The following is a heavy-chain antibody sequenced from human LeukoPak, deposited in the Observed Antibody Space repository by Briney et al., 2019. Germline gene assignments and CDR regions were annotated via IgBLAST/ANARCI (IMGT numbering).Heavy chain of an antibody. CDR3: ARGPVAAAGTRFADY. V-gene: IGHV1-69*05. D-gene: IGHD6-13*01. J-gene: IGHJ4*02. CDR1: GGTFSIYA. Sequence: ASVKVSCKASGGTFSIYAISWVRQAPGQGLEWMGRIIPIFGTANYAQKFQGRVTITTDESTSTAYMELSSLRSEDTAVYYCARGPVAAAGTRFADYWGQGTLVTVSS. CDR2: IIPIFGTA.